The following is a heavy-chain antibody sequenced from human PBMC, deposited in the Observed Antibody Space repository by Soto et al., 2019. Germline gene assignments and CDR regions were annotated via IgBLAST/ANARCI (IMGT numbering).Heavy chain of an antibody. CDR1: GGSISSYY. D-gene: IGHD1-26*01. Sequence: SETLSLTCTVSGGSISSYYWSWIRQPPGKGLEWIGYIYYSGSHNYNPSLNSRVTLSVDTSKNQFSLNLSPVTAADTAVYYCARDGVAGGSYSNYYYYYGMDVWGQGTTVTVSS. J-gene: IGHJ6*02. CDR3: ARDGVAGGSYSNYYYYYGMDV. V-gene: IGHV4-59*01. CDR2: IYYSGSH.